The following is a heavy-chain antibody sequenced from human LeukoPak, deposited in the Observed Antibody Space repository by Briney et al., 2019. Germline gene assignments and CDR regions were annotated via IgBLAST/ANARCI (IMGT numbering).Heavy chain of an antibody. Sequence: GGSLRLSCAASGFTCSSDGMTWVRQAPGKGLEWVSAISGSGGGTFYADSVKGRLTISRDNSKNTLYLQMNSLRVDDTAVYYCAKDQVGVAAPGYWGQGTLVTVSS. CDR2: ISGSGGGT. V-gene: IGHV3-23*01. CDR3: AKDQVGVAAPGY. CDR1: GFTCSSDG. D-gene: IGHD6-13*01. J-gene: IGHJ4*02.